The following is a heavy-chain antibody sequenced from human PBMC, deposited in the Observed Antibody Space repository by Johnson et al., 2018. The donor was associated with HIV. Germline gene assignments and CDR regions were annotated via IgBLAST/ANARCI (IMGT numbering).Heavy chain of an antibody. CDR3: AKDCQWCRSTQGAFDI. J-gene: IGHJ3*02. D-gene: IGHD2-15*01. Sequence: QVQLVESGGGVVQPGGSLRLSCAASGFTFSSYGMYWVRQAPGKGLEWVAFIRYDGSNKYYADSVKGRFTISRDNSKNTLYVQMNSLRAEDTAVYYCAKDCQWCRSTQGAFDIWGQGTMVTVSS. CDR2: IRYDGSNK. CDR1: GFTFSSYG. V-gene: IGHV3-30*02.